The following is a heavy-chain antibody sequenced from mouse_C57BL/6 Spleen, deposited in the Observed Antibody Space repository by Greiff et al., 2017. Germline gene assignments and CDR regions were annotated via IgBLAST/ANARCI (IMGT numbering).Heavy chain of an antibody. D-gene: IGHD2-1*01. CDR1: GYTFTSYW. CDR2: IHPNSGST. Sequence: QVQLQQSGAELVKPGASVKLSCKASGYTFTSYWMHWVKQRPGQGLEWIGMIHPNSGSTNYNEKFKSKATLTVDKSSSTAYMQLSSLTSEDSAVYGGARDYGNLYYFDYWGQGTTVTVSS. J-gene: IGHJ2*01. CDR3: ARDYGNLYYFDY. V-gene: IGHV1-64*01.